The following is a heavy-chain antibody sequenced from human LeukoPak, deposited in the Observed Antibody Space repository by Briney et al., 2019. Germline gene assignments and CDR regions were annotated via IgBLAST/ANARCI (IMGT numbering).Heavy chain of an antibody. D-gene: IGHD3-3*01. CDR1: GFAFNNYV. CDR3: AKDSTTSGSYYGMDV. J-gene: IGHJ6*02. Sequence: GGSLRLFCAASGFAFNNYVMIWVRHAPGKGLECVSSISGNGYTTYYTDSVKGRFTISRDNSRNTLYLQMDSLRAEDTAVYYCAKDSTTSGSYYGMDVWGQGTTVTVSS. V-gene: IGHV3-23*01. CDR2: ISGNGYTT.